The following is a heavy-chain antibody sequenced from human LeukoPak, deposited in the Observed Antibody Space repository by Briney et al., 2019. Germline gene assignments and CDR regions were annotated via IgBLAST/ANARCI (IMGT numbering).Heavy chain of an antibody. CDR1: GFTFSSYG. CDR3: ARAAYDNSGYLTL. Sequence: GGSLRLSCVASGFTFSSYGMHWVRQAPGKGLEWVAVIWYDGTNKYYADSVKGRFTISRDSPKNTLYLQMNSLRAEDTAVYYCARAAYDNSGYLTLWGQGTRVTVSS. D-gene: IGHD3-22*01. V-gene: IGHV3-33*01. J-gene: IGHJ4*02. CDR2: IWYDGTNK.